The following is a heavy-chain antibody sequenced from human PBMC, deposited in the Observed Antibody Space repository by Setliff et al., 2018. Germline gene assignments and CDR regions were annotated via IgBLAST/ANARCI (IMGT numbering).Heavy chain of an antibody. CDR3: AKVNNRFWSGYYPYYYGMDV. D-gene: IGHD3-3*01. CDR1: GFTFSSYA. Sequence: GGSLRLSCAASGFTFSSYAMSWVRQAPGKGLEWVSAISGSGGSTYYADSVKGRFTISRDNSKNALYLQMNSLRAEDTAVYYCAKVNNRFWSGYYPYYYGMDVWGQGTTVTVSS. V-gene: IGHV3-23*01. J-gene: IGHJ6*02. CDR2: ISGSGGST.